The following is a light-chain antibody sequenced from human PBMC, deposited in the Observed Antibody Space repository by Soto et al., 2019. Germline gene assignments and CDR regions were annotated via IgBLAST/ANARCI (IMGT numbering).Light chain of an antibody. CDR2: GNS. V-gene: IGLV1-40*01. Sequence: QSVLTQPPSVSGAPGQRVTISCTGSSSNIGAGYDVHWYQQLPGTAPKLLIYGNSNRPSGVPDRFSGSKSGTSASLAITGLRPGDEGDYYLQPFDGGLRGWVLGGRTKPPVL. CDR1: SSNIGAGYD. J-gene: IGLJ3*02. CDR3: QPFDGGLRGWV.